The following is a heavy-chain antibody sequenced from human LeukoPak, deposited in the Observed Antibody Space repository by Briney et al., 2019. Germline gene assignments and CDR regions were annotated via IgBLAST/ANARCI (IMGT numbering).Heavy chain of an antibody. CDR1: GGSFSAYY. CDR3: ASASGSGRNYAFDI. V-gene: IGHV4-34*01. D-gene: IGHD1-26*01. J-gene: IGHJ3*02. CDR2: INHSGST. Sequence: NPSETLSLTCAVYGGSFSAYYWSWIRQPPGKGLEWIGEINHSGSTNYNPSLKSRVTMSVDTSKNQFSLKLSSVTAADTAVYYCASASGSGRNYAFDIWGQGTMVTVSS.